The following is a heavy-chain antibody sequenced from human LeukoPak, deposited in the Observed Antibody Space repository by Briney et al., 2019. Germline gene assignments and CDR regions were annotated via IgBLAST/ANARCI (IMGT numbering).Heavy chain of an antibody. Sequence: KPGGSLRLSCAASGFTFSSYSMNWVRQAPGKGLEWVSSISSSSYIYYADSVKGRFTISRDNAKNSLYLQMNSLRAEDTAVYYCARGGLQYYYDSSGYLVDAFDIWGQGTMVTVSS. V-gene: IGHV3-21*01. CDR1: GFTFSSYS. J-gene: IGHJ3*02. CDR2: ISSSSYI. CDR3: ARGGLQYYYDSSGYLVDAFDI. D-gene: IGHD3-22*01.